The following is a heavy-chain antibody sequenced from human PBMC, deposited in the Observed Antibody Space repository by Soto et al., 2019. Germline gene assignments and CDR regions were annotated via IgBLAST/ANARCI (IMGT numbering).Heavy chain of an antibody. Sequence: AGGSLRLSCAASGFTFSNAWMNWVRQAPGKGLEWVGRIKSKTDGGTTDYAAPVKGRFTISRDDSKNTLYLQMNSLKTEDTAVYYCTTDTGSGSYYDYYYGMDVWGQGTTVTVSS. CDR1: GFTFSNAW. J-gene: IGHJ6*02. D-gene: IGHD1-26*01. CDR2: IKSKTDGGTT. V-gene: IGHV3-15*07. CDR3: TTDTGSGSYYDYYYGMDV.